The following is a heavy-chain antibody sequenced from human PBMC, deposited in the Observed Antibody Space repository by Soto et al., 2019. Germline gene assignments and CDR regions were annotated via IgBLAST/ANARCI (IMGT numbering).Heavy chain of an antibody. D-gene: IGHD4-17*01. V-gene: IGHV4-31*03. CDR2: IYYSGST. Sequence: QVQLQESGPGLVKPSQTLSLTCTVSGGSISSGGYYWSWIRQHPGKGLEWIGYIYYSGSTYYNPSLKSRVTMSVDTSKNQFSLKLSSVTAADTAVYYCARAQNEYGDKRAQSAFDIWGQGTMVTVSS. CDR3: ARAQNEYGDKRAQSAFDI. J-gene: IGHJ3*02. CDR1: GGSISSGGYY.